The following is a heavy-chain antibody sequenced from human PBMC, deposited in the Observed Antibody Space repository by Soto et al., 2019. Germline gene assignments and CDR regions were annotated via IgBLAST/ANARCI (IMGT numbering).Heavy chain of an antibody. D-gene: IGHD3-3*01. J-gene: IGHJ5*02. Sequence: GGSLRLSCAASGLTFSSYGMNWVRQAPGKGLEWASSISSGSSYIYYADSVKGRFTISRDNAKNSLYLQMNSLRAEDTAVYYCARDRHYDFWSGYYNWFDPWGQGTLVTVSS. CDR1: GLTFSSYG. CDR3: ARDRHYDFWSGYYNWFDP. V-gene: IGHV3-21*01. CDR2: ISSGSSYI.